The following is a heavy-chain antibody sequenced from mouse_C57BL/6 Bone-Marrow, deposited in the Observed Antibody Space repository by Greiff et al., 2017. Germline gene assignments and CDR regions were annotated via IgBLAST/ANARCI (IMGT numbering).Heavy chain of an antibody. CDR3: ARSLYDYDGFDY. CDR1: GYTFTSYW. Sequence: VQLQQPGAELVKPGASVKMSCKASGYTFTSYWITWVKQRPGQGLEWIGDIYPGSGSTNYNEKFKSKATLTVDTSSSTAYMQLSSLTSEDSAVXDCARSLYDYDGFDYWGQGTTLTVSS. CDR2: IYPGSGST. V-gene: IGHV1-55*01. D-gene: IGHD2-4*01. J-gene: IGHJ2*01.